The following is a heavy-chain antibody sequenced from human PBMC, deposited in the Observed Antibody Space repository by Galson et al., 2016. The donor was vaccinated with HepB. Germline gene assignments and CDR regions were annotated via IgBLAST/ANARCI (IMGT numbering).Heavy chain of an antibody. Sequence: SLRLSCAASGFTFSRYAMSWVRQAPGKGLEWVSAISGSGGSTYYADSVKGRFTISRDNSKNTLYLQMNSLRAEDTAVYYCARYYDILTGYSNYGMDVWGQGTTVTVSS. D-gene: IGHD3-9*01. CDR2: ISGSGGST. J-gene: IGHJ6*02. CDR3: ARYYDILTGYSNYGMDV. CDR1: GFTFSRYA. V-gene: IGHV3-23*01.